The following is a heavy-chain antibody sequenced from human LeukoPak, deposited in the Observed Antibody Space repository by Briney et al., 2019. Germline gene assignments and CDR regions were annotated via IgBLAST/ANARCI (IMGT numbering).Heavy chain of an antibody. CDR3: AKAPGQYYYDSSGYRYYYYYMDV. D-gene: IGHD3-22*01. J-gene: IGHJ6*03. CDR2: ISTTGGTT. V-gene: IGHV3-23*01. CDR1: GLTFSSYG. Sequence: GGTLRLSCAASGLTFSSYGMSWVRQAPGRGLEWVSAISTTGGTTYYADSVRGRFTISRDNSRNTLYLQMNSLRAEDTAVYYCAKAPGQYYYDSSGYRYYYYYMDVWGKGTTVTISS.